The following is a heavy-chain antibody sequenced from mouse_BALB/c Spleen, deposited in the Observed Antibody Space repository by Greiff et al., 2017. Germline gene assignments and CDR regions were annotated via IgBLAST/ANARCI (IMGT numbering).Heavy chain of an antibody. J-gene: IGHJ4*01. D-gene: IGHD1-1*01. CDR2: ISDGGSYT. CDR1: GFTFSDYY. Sequence: EVQLVESGGGLVKPGGSLKLSCAASGFTFSDYYMYWVRQTPEKRLEWVATISDGGSYTYYPDSVKGRFTISRDNAKNNLYLQMSSLKSEDTAMYYCARGATVVARDAMDYWGQGTSVTVSS. CDR3: ARGATVVARDAMDY. V-gene: IGHV5-4*02.